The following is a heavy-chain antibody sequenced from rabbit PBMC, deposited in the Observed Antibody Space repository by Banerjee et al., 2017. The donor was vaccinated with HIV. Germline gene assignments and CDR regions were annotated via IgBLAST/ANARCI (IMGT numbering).Heavy chain of an antibody. D-gene: IGHD2-1*01. CDR1: GLDFSSSYW. Sequence: QSLEESGGDLVKPGASLTLTCTASGLDFSSSYWICWVRQAPGKGLEWIGCIYTGSSGSTYYASWAKGRFTISKPSSTTVTLQLNSLTAADTATYFCARGHVGYGVYELWGPGTLVTVS. V-gene: IGHV1S40*01. CDR3: ARGHVGYGVYEL. CDR2: IYTGSSGST. J-gene: IGHJ6*01.